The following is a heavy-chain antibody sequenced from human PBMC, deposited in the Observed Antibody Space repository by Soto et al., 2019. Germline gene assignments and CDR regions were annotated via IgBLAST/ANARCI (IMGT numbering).Heavy chain of an antibody. CDR2: IYYSGST. CDR1: GGSISSGGYY. Sequence: SETLSLTCTVSGGSISSGGYYWSWIRQHPGKGLEWIGYIYYSGSTYYNPSLKSRVTISVDTSKNQFSLKLSSVTAADTAVYYCARDRRDQQLVYFDYWGQGTLVTVSS. CDR3: ARDRRDQQLVYFDY. V-gene: IGHV4-31*03. D-gene: IGHD6-6*01. J-gene: IGHJ4*02.